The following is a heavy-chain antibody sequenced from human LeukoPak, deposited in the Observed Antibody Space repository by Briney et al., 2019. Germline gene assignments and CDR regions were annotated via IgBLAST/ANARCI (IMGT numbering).Heavy chain of an antibody. J-gene: IGHJ4*02. Sequence: GRSLRLSCAASGVTFSSNGMHWGRQAPGKGLEWVAVIWSDENIRYYADSVKGRFTISRDNSKNTLYLQMNSLRADDTAVYYCVRDFSSYFDYWGQGSLVTVSS. CDR3: VRDFSSYFDY. CDR2: IWSDENIR. V-gene: IGHV3-33*01. D-gene: IGHD6-13*01. CDR1: GVTFSSNG.